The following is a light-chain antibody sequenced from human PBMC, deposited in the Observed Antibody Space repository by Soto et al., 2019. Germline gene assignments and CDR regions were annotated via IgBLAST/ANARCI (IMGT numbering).Light chain of an antibody. CDR1: SSDVGGYNY. J-gene: IGLJ3*02. CDR2: EVS. Sequence: QSALTQPASVSGSPGQSITISCTGNSSDVGGYNYLSWYQQHPGKAPKVMIYEVSNRPSGVSNRFSGSKSGNKASLTISGLQAEDQADYFCSSYTTSGTPVFGGGTKLTVL. V-gene: IGLV2-14*01. CDR3: SSYTTSGTPV.